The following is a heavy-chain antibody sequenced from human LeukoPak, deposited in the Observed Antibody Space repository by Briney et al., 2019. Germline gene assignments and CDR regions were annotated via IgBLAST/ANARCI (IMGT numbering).Heavy chain of an antibody. V-gene: IGHV3-7*01. CDR2: MKQDGSEK. Sequence: GGSLRLSCAASGFTFSSYWMTWVRQAPGKGLEWVANMKQDGSEKYYVDSVKGRFTISRDNAKNSLYLQMNSLRAEDTAVYYCARVGYSYGDYYYYMDVWGKGTTVTVSS. CDR1: GFTFSSYW. D-gene: IGHD5-18*01. J-gene: IGHJ6*03. CDR3: ARVGYSYGDYYYYMDV.